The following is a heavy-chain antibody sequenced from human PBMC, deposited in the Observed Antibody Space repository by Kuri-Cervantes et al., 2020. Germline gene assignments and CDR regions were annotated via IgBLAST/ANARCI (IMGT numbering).Heavy chain of an antibody. D-gene: IGHD3-16*01. J-gene: IGHJ6*03. CDR1: GYTFTSYA. CDR3: ARDNMGESDRLTVYCYMDV. CDR2: INAGNGNT. Sequence: ASVKVSCKASGYTFTSYAMHWVRQAPGQRLEWMGWINAGNGNTKYSQKFQGRVTITRDTSASTAYMELSSLRSEDTAVYYCARDNMGESDRLTVYCYMDVWGKGTTVTVSS. V-gene: IGHV1-3*01.